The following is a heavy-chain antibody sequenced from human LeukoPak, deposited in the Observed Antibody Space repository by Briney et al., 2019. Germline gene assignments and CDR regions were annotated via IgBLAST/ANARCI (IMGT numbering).Heavy chain of an antibody. CDR3: ARDAPQNCSGGTCFPF. V-gene: IGHV1-2*02. CDR1: GNTFSDYY. J-gene: IGHJ4*02. Sequence: GASVKVSCKASGNTFSDYYIHWVRQAPGQGLEWMGWINPNSGVTKYALKFQGRVTMTRDTSISTAYMELSGLTSDDTALYYCARDAPQNCSGGTCFPFWGQGTLVTVSS. D-gene: IGHD2-15*01. CDR2: INPNSGVT.